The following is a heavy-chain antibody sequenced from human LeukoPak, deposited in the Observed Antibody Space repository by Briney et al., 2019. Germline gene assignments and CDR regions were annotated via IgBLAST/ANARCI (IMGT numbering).Heavy chain of an antibody. CDR1: GGTFSRYA. J-gene: IGHJ4*02. CDR2: IIPIFGTA. V-gene: IGHV1-69*13. Sequence: SVKVSCKASGGTFSRYAISWVRQAPGQGLEWMGGIIPIFGTANYAQKFQGRVTITADESTSTAYMELSSLRSEDTAVYYCAKYLLSRYYFDYWGQGTLVTVSS. D-gene: IGHD3-9*01. CDR3: AKYLLSRYYFDY.